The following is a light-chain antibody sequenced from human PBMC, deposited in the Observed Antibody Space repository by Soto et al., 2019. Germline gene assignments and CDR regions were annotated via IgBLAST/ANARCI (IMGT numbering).Light chain of an antibody. Sequence: EVVMTQSPATLSVSPGERATLSCRASQGVSSNLAWYQQKPGQAPRLLIHGTSTRATGVPARFSGSGSGTESTLIISSLQSEDFAVYYCQQYNYWPPSFGPGTKVDIK. J-gene: IGKJ3*01. CDR3: QQYNYWPPS. CDR1: QGVSSN. V-gene: IGKV3-15*01. CDR2: GTS.